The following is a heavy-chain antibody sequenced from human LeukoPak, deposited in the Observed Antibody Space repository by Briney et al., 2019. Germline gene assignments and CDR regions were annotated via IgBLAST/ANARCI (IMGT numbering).Heavy chain of an antibody. J-gene: IGHJ4*02. D-gene: IGHD6-19*01. V-gene: IGHV4-59*08. Sequence: ASETLSLTCAVSGGSISGRYWSWIRQPPGKGLEWIANWRYDGSPNYTPSLKSRATISLGTSKNQFSLRLTSVTAADTAVYYCVVTQKWLAFDYWGQGILVTVSS. CDR1: GGSISGRY. CDR3: VVTQKWLAFDY. CDR2: WRYDGSP.